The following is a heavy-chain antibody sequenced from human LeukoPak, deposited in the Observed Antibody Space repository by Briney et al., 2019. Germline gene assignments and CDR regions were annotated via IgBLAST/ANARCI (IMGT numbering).Heavy chain of an antibody. D-gene: IGHD2-2*01. CDR2: IYYSGST. J-gene: IGHJ4*02. CDR3: ARSRPAPKEFDH. Sequence: PSQTLSLTCTVSGGSISSGGYYWSWIRQHPGKGLEWIGYIYYSGSTYYNPSLKSRVTISVDTSKNQFSLKLSSVTAADTAVYYCARSRPAPKEFDHWGQGTLVAVSS. V-gene: IGHV4-31*03. CDR1: GGSISSGGYY.